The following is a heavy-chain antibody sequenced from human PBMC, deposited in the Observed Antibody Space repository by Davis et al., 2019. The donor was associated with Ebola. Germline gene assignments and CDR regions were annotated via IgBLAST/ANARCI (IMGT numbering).Heavy chain of an antibody. CDR2: IRPDGSEE. D-gene: IGHD3-22*01. V-gene: IGHV3-7*01. J-gene: IGHJ6*04. CDR3: AREGWKYYYDSSGYHTYYGMDV. CDR1: GFTFSNFW. Sequence: GESLKISCAASGFTFSNFWMSWVRQAPGKGLEWVANIRPDGSEEQYVDSLKGRFTISRDNAKNSLYLQMNSLRDEDTAVYYCAREGWKYYYDSSGYHTYYGMDVWGKGTTVTVSS.